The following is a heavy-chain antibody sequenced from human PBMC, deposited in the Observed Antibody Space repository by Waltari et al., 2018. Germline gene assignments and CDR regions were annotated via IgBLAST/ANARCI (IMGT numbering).Heavy chain of an antibody. D-gene: IGHD2-8*02. V-gene: IGHV4-34*01. CDR3: ARLEDCTGPGGNCYSGDVFALDV. CDR2: IKHAPNR. CDR1: GGPLSGYS. Sequence: QVHLQQWGAGALQPLDTLSLTCAVFGGPLSGYSWGWLRQPPGKGMEWIGEIKHAPNRNYNPTLKSRVTMSVDTSKNQFSLKLSSVTAADTGIYYCARLEDCTGPGGNCYSGDVFALDVWGQGTMVTVSS. J-gene: IGHJ6*02.